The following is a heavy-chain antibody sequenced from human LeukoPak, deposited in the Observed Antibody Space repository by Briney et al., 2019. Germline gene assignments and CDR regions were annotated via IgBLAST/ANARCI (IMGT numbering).Heavy chain of an antibody. V-gene: IGHV1-18*01. J-gene: IGHJ4*02. CDR2: ISAYNGNT. Sequence: ASVKVSCNASGYTFTSYGISWVRQAPGQGLEWMGWISAYNGNTNYAQKLQGRVTMTTDTSTSTACMELRSLRSDDTAVYYCARLGLSGYSGYDGDYWGQGTLVTVSS. D-gene: IGHD5-12*01. CDR3: ARLGLSGYSGYDGDY. CDR1: GYTFTSYG.